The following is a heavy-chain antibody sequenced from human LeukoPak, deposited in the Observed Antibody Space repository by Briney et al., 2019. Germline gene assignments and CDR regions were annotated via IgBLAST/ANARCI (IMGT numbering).Heavy chain of an antibody. V-gene: IGHV3-72*01. CDR2: TRNKANSYTT. CDR3: ARELNMVRGPYYYDAFDI. J-gene: IGHJ3*02. Sequence: GGSLRLSCAASGFTFSSYAMSWVRQAPGKGLEWVGRTRNKANSYTTEYAASVKGRFTISRDDSKNSLYLQMNSLKTEDTAVYYCARELNMVRGPYYYDAFDIWGQGTMVTVSS. CDR1: GFTFSSYA. D-gene: IGHD3-10*01.